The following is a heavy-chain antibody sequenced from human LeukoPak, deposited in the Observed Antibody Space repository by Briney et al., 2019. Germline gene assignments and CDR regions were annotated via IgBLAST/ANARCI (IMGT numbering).Heavy chain of an antibody. CDR3: AKDGEGVTMVRGVISYYGMDV. CDR2: ISWNSGSI. Sequence: GGSVRLSCAASGFTFDDYAMHWVLQAPGKGLEWVSGISWNSGSIGYADSVKGRFTISRDNAKNSLYLQMNSLRAEDTALYYCAKDGEGVTMVRGVISYYGMDVWGQGTTVTVSS. J-gene: IGHJ6*02. D-gene: IGHD3-10*01. CDR1: GFTFDDYA. V-gene: IGHV3-9*01.